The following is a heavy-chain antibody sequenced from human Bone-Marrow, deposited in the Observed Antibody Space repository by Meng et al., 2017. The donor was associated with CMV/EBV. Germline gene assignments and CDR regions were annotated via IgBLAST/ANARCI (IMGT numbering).Heavy chain of an antibody. CDR3: ARGDCSSTSCYSNYYYGMDV. D-gene: IGHD2-2*02. Sequence: GSLRLSCTVSGGSISSYYWSWIRQPAGKGLEWIGRIYTSGSTNYNPSLKSRVTMSVDTSKNQFSLKLSSVTAADTAVYCCARGDCSSTSCYSNYYYGMDVWGQGTTVTVSS. CDR2: IYTSGST. J-gene: IGHJ6*02. CDR1: GGSISSYY. V-gene: IGHV4-4*07.